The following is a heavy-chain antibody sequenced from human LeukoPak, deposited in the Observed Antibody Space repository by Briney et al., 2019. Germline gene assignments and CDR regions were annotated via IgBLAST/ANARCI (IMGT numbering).Heavy chain of an antibody. V-gene: IGHV3-23*01. J-gene: IGHJ4*02. Sequence: GGSLRLSCAASGFTFGNYAVTWVRQAPGKGLEWVSTISGGGGGTYYADSVKGRFTFSRDNSKNTLYLQMNSLRAEDTAVYYCAKSQGPNYFDYWGQGTLVTVSS. CDR1: GFTFGNYA. CDR2: ISGGGGGT. CDR3: AKSQGPNYFDY.